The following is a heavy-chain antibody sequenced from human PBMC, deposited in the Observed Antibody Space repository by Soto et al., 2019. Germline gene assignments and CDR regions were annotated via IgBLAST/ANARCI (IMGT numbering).Heavy chain of an antibody. CDR3: ARDLKEAYYDFWSGYHPLGMDV. CDR1: GGTFSSYA. CDR2: IIPIFGTA. V-gene: IGHV1-69*13. Sequence: VKVSCKASGGTFSSYAISWVRQAPGQGLEWMGGIIPIFGTANYAQKFQGRVTITADESTSTAYMELSSLRSEDTAVYYCARDLKEAYYDFWSGYHPLGMDVWGQGTTVTVSS. J-gene: IGHJ6*02. D-gene: IGHD3-3*01.